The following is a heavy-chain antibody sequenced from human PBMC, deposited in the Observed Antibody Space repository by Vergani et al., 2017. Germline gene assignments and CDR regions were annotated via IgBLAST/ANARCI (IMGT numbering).Heavy chain of an antibody. CDR3: ARHGEDKNCGGDCYSGYYYGMDV. CDR2: IYPGDSDT. Sequence: EVPLVQSGAEVKKPGESLKISCKGSGYSFTSYWIVWVRQMPGKGLEWMGSIYPGDSDTRYSPSFQRQVTIPADKSISTAYLQWSSLKASDTAMYYCARHGEDKNCGGDCYSGYYYGMDVWGQGTTVTVSS. V-gene: IGHV5-51*01. CDR1: GYSFTSYW. D-gene: IGHD2-21*02. J-gene: IGHJ6*02.